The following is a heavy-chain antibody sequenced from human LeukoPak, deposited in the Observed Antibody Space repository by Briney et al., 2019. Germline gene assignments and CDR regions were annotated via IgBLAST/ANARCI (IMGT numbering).Heavy chain of an antibody. CDR2: FYYSGSP. D-gene: IGHD3-10*01. V-gene: IGHV4-39*01. CDR1: GGSISSSNYF. J-gene: IGHJ2*01. CDR3: ARRGSGLYWYFDL. Sequence: SETLSLTCTVSGGSISSSNYFWGWIRQPPGKGREGIGSFYYSGSPYYNPSLKRRVTISVDTSKNQFSLQLSSVTAADTAVYYCARRGSGLYWYFDLWGRGTLVTVSS.